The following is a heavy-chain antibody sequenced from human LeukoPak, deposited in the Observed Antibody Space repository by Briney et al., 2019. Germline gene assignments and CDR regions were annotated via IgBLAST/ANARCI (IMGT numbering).Heavy chain of an antibody. V-gene: IGHV5-51*01. CDR2: IYPGDSDT. CDR3: ARIVPAGFRDSSSCGWFDP. D-gene: IGHD6-13*01. Sequence: GESLKISCKGSGYSFTSYWIGWVRKMPGKGLEWMGIIYPGDSDTRYSPSFQGQVTISADKSISTAYLQWSSLKASDTAMYYCARIVPAGFRDSSSCGWFDPWGQGTLVTVSS. CDR1: GYSFTSYW. J-gene: IGHJ5*02.